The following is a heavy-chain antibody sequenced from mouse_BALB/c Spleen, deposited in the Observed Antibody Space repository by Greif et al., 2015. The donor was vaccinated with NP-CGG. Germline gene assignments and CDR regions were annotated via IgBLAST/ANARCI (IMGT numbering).Heavy chain of an antibody. Sequence: EVKLVESGGGLVQPGGSLRLSCATSGFTFTDYYMSWVRQPPGKALEWLGFIRNKANGYTTEYSASVKGRFTISRDNSQSILYLKMNTLSVENSATYYCARDRRRYWYFDGWGAGTTVTVSS. CDR1: GFTFTDYY. CDR2: IRNKANGYTT. V-gene: IGHV7-3*02. CDR3: ARDRRRYWYFDG. J-gene: IGHJ1*01.